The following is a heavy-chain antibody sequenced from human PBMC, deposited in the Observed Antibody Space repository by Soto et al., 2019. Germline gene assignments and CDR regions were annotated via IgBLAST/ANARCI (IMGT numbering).Heavy chain of an antibody. CDR1: GYSFTSYW. CDR3: ARRQYDFWSGYVYGMDV. J-gene: IGHJ6*02. D-gene: IGHD3-3*01. CDR2: IDPSDSYT. V-gene: IGHV5-10-1*01. Sequence: GESLKISCKGSGYSFTSYWISWVRQMPGKGLEWMGRIDPSDSYTNYSPSFQGHITISADKSISTAYLQWSSLKASDTAMYYCARRQYDFWSGYVYGMDVWGQGTTVTVSS.